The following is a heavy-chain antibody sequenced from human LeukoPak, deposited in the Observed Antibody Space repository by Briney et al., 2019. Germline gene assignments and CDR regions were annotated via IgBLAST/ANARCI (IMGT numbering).Heavy chain of an antibody. CDR3: ASPQMDGDWFDP. V-gene: IGHV1-8*01. D-gene: IGHD5-24*01. Sequence: GASVKVSCKASGYTFTSYDISWVRQATGQGLEWMGWMNPKSGNTGYAQKFQGRVTMTRNTSISTAYMELSSLRSEDTAVYYCASPQMDGDWFDPWGQGTLVTVSS. J-gene: IGHJ5*02. CDR1: GYTFTSYD. CDR2: MNPKSGNT.